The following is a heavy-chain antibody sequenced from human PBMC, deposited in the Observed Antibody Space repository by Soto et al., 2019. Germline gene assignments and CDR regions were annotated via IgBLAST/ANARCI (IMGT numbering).Heavy chain of an antibody. V-gene: IGHV1-46*01. D-gene: IGHD2-2*01. Sequence: ASVKVSCKASGYTFTSYYMHWVRQAPGQGLEWMGIINPSGGSTSYAQKFQGRVTMTRDTSTSTVYMELSSLRSEDTAVYYCALGYCSSTCGDSYYYYYGMDVWGQGTTVTVSS. CDR2: INPSGGST. CDR3: ALGYCSSTCGDSYYYYYGMDV. CDR1: GYTFTSYY. J-gene: IGHJ6*02.